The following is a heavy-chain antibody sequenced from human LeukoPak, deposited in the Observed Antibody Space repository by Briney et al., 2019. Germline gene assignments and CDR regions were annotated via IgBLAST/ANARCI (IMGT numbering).Heavy chain of an antibody. CDR2: INHSGST. CDR3: ARGVGARALFDY. V-gene: IGHV4-34*01. CDR1: GESFSGYY. J-gene: IGHJ4*02. Sequence: SETLSLTCAVYGESFSGYYWSWIRQPPGKGLEWIGEINHSGSTNYNPSLKSRVTISVDTSKNQFSLKLSSVTAADTAVYYCARGVGARALFDYWGQGTLVTVSS. D-gene: IGHD1-26*01.